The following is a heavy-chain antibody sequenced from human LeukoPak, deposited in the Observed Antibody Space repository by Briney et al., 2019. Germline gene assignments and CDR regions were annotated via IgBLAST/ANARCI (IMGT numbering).Heavy chain of an antibody. CDR2: IYYSGRT. D-gene: IGHD3-22*01. V-gene: IGHV4-59*01. Sequence: SETLSLTCTVSGGSISSYYWSWIRQPPGKGLEWIGYIYYSGRTNYNPSLKSRVTISVDTSKNQFSLKLSSVTAADTAVYYCARETGVVVITNAYNWFDPWGQGTLVTVSS. J-gene: IGHJ5*02. CDR3: ARETGVVVITNAYNWFDP. CDR1: GGSISSYY.